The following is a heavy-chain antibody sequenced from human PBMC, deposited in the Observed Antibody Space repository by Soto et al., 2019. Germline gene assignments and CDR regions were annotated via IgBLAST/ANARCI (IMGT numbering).Heavy chain of an antibody. D-gene: IGHD6-19*01. V-gene: IGHV4-59*08. CDR3: ARQVVDGTVAGTGSFDS. J-gene: IGHJ4*02. Sequence: SETLSLTCTVSGDSISDNYWSWIRQPPGKTLEWIGYMYYTGSTNYNPSLKSRVTMSVDTSKNQFSLRLSSVTAADTAVYYCARQVVDGTVAGTGSFDSWGQGTLVTVSS. CDR1: GDSISDNY. CDR2: MYYTGST.